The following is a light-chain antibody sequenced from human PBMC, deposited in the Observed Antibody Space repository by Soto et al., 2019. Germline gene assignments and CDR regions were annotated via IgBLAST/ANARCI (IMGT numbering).Light chain of an antibody. CDR1: SSDVGTYNL. J-gene: IGLJ3*02. V-gene: IGLV2-23*02. CDR3: CSYATGTTWV. Sequence: QSALTQSASVSGSPGQSITISCTGTSSDVGTYNLVSWYQHYPGNAPQLMIYEVNERPSGVSNRFSGSKSGNTASLTISGLQAEEEADYYCCSYATGTTWVFGGGTKLTVL. CDR2: EVN.